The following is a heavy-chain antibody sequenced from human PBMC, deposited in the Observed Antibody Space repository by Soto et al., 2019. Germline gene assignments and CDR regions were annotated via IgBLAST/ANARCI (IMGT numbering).Heavy chain of an antibody. J-gene: IGHJ3*02. V-gene: IGHV1-58*02. CDR3: AKERGYNRGVYFDAFDS. CDR2: VVVGSGNT. CDR1: GFTFSHSA. Sequence: SVKVSCKASGFTFSHSAMQWVRQARGEILEWIGWVVVGSGNTNYAQKFQERVTISWDMSTNTAHMDLSSLRSEDTAVYYCAKERGYNRGVYFDAFDSWGKGKMVT. D-gene: IGHD6-13*01.